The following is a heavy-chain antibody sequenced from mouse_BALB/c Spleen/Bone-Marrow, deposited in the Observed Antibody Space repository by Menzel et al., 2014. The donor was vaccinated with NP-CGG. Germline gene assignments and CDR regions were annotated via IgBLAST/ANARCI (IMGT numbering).Heavy chain of an antibody. D-gene: IGHD4-1*01. CDR2: IDPANGNT. V-gene: IGHV14-3*02. J-gene: IGHJ4*01. CDR1: GFNIKDTY. CDR3: ARWEYYAMDY. Sequence: EVMLVESGAELVKPGASVKLSCTASGFNIKDTYMHWVKQRPGQGLEWIGRIDPANGNTKYDPKFQGKATITADTSSNTAYLQLSSLTSEDTAVYYCARWEYYAMDYWGRGTSVTVSS.